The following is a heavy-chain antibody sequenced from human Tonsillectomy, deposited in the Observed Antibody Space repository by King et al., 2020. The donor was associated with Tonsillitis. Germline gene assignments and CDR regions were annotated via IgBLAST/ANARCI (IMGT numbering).Heavy chain of an antibody. CDR2: IWFDGSKK. CDR3: ARDRSYDPLDY. V-gene: IGHV3-33*01. CDR1: GFTFSSYG. D-gene: IGHD1-1*01. J-gene: IGHJ4*02. Sequence: QVQLVESGGGVVQPGRSLRLSCAASGFTFSSYGMHWVRQAPGKGLECVAVIWFDGSKKYYADSVKGRFTISRDNSKNTLYLQMNSLRAEDTAVYYCARDRSYDPLDYRGQGTLVTVSS.